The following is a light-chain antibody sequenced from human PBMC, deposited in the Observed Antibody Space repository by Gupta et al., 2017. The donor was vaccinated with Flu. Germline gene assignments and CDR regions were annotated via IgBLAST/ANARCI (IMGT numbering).Light chain of an antibody. V-gene: IGKV1-33*01. Sequence: VGDRVTITCQASQDISNYLNWYQQKPGKAPKLLIYDASNLETGVPSRFSGSGSGTDFTFTISSLQPEDIATYYCQQYDNLLTFGGGTKVEIK. CDR3: QQYDNLLT. CDR1: QDISNY. J-gene: IGKJ4*01. CDR2: DAS.